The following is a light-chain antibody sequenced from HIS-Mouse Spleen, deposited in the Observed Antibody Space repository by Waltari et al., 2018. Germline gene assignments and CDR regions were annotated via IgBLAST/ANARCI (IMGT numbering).Light chain of an antibody. CDR1: QGISSY. CDR3: QQYYSYPLT. J-gene: IGKJ3*01. V-gene: IGKV1-8*01. CDR2: AAS. Sequence: AIRMTQSPSSFSASTGDRVTITCRASQGISSYFACYQQKPGKAPKLLIYAASTLQSGVPSRFSGSGSGKDFTLTISCLQSEDFATYYCQQYYSYPLTFGPGTKVDIK.